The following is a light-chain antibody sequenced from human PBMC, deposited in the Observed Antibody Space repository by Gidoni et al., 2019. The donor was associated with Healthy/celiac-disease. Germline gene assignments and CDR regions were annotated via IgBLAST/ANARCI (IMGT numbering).Light chain of an antibody. J-gene: IGKJ4*01. V-gene: IGKV3-11*01. Sequence: ELVLTQSPATLSLSPGERATLSCRASQSVSSYLAWYQQKPGQAPRLLIYDASNRATGIPARFSVSGSGTDFTLTISSLEPEDFAVYYCQQRSNWPLTSGGGTKVEIK. CDR2: DAS. CDR1: QSVSSY. CDR3: QQRSNWPLT.